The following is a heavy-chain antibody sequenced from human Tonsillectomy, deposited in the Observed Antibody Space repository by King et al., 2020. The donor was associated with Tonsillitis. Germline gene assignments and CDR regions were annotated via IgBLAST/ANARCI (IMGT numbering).Heavy chain of an antibody. CDR2: IYQSGST. V-gene: IGHV4-30-2*01. D-gene: IGHD4-17*01. CDR1: GGSISSGGYS. Sequence: QLQEPGSGLVKPSQTLSLTCAVSGGSISSGGYSWSWIRQPPGKGLEWIGYIYQSGSTYYNPSLKSRVTISVDRSKNQFSLKLSSVTAADTAVYYCARVVYDYGDYRVGYFDYWGQGTLVTVSS. CDR3: ARVVYDYGDYRVGYFDY. J-gene: IGHJ4*02.